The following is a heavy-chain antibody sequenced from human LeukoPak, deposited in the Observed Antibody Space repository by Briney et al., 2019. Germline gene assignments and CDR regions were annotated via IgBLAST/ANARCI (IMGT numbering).Heavy chain of an antibody. V-gene: IGHV3-48*02. J-gene: IGHJ4*02. D-gene: IGHD3-22*01. CDR2: ISSSSGIT. CDR1: GFTFSGYS. CDR3: ARGYFDSSGYYHLGY. Sequence: GGSLRLSCAASGFTFSGYSMNWVRQAPGKGLEWVSYISSSSGITYYADSVKGRFTISRDNAKNSLYLQVNSLRDEDTAVYYCARGYFDSSGYYHLGYRGQGTLVTVSS.